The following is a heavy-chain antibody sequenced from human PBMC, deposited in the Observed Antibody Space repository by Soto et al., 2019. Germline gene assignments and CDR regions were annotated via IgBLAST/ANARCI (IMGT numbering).Heavy chain of an antibody. CDR2: IGAGNGGT. CDR3: AKDWQLGS. J-gene: IGHJ4*02. D-gene: IGHD6-13*01. Sequence: PGGSLRLCCASSGFTFSAYAMSWVRQAPGKGLEWVSYIGAGNGGTYYADSVKGRFTISRDNSKNTAHLQMNSLRAEDTAVYYCAKDWQLGSWGQGTLVTVSS. CDR1: GFTFSAYA. V-gene: IGHV3-23*01.